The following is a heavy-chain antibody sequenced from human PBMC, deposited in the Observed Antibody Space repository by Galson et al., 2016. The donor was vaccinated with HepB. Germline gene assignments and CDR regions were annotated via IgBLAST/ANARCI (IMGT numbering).Heavy chain of an antibody. D-gene: IGHD1-1*01. CDR2: ISGSGSYL. CDR1: GFTFSTYN. Sequence: SLRLSCAASGFTFSTYNMNWVRQTPGKGLEWVSSISGSGSYLYYADSVKGRFTISRDNANNSLYLHLSSLRAEDTAVCYCSRELRNVERPDLTYYYGMDCWGQGTTVTVSS. V-gene: IGHV3-21*01. CDR3: SRELRNVERPDLTYYYGMDC. J-gene: IGHJ6*02.